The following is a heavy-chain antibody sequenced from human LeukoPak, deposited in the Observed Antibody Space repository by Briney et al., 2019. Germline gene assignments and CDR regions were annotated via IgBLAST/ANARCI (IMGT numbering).Heavy chain of an antibody. V-gene: IGHV4-31*03. Sequence: PSETLSLTCTVSGGSISSGGYYWSWIRQHPGKGLEWIGYIYYSGSTCYNSSLKSRVTISVDTSKKQFSLKLSSVTAADTAVYYCASRSSSSYYYYGMDVWGQGTTVTVSS. CDR3: ASRSSSSYYYYGMDV. CDR1: GGSISSGGYY. D-gene: IGHD6-6*01. J-gene: IGHJ6*02. CDR2: IYYSGST.